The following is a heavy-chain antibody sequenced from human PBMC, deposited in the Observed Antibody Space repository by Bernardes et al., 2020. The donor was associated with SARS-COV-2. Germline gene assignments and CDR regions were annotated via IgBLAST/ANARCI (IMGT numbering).Heavy chain of an antibody. J-gene: IGHJ6*02. CDR1: GGSFSGYY. Sequence: SLTCAVYGGSFSGYYWSWIRQPPGKGLEWIGEINHSGSTNYNPSLKSRVTISVDTSKNQFSLKLSSVTAADTAVYYCARGQLMVYAIPTYYYYYGMDVWGQGTTVTVSS. CDR2: INHSGST. CDR3: ARGQLMVYAIPTYYYYYGMDV. D-gene: IGHD2-8*01. V-gene: IGHV4-34*01.